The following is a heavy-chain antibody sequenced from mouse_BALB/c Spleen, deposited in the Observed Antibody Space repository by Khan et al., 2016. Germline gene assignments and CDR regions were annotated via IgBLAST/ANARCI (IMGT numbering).Heavy chain of an antibody. V-gene: IGHV5-9-3*01. Sequence: EVELVESGGGLVKPGGSLKLSCAASGFTFSSYAMSWVRQTPEKRLEWVATISSGGSYTYYPDSVKGRFTISRDNAKNTLYLQMSSLRSEDTATYYCARHTRRGAMDYWGQGTSVTVSS. J-gene: IGHJ4*01. CDR1: GFTFSSYA. D-gene: IGHD2-12*01. CDR3: ARHTRRGAMDY. CDR2: ISSGGSYT.